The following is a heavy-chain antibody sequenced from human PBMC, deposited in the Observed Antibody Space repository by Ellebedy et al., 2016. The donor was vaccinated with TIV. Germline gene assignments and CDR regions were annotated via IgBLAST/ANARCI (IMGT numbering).Heavy chain of an antibody. CDR1: GGSFSGYY. V-gene: IGHV4-34*01. CDR2: INHSGST. J-gene: IGHJ6*04. D-gene: IGHD3-10*01. Sequence: SETLSLXXAVYGGSFSGYYWSWIRQPPGKGLEWIGEINHSGSTNYNPSLKSRVTISVDTSKNQFSLKLTSVTAADTAVYYCARSLWSAYGTMDFWGKGTTVTVSS. CDR3: ARSLWSAYGTMDF.